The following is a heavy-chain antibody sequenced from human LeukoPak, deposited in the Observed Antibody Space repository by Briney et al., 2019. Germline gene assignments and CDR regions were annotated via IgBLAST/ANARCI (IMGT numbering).Heavy chain of an antibody. D-gene: IGHD1-26*01. CDR1: GSTLTELS. J-gene: IGHJ4*02. V-gene: IGHV1-24*01. CDR2: FDPEDGET. Sequence: ASVKVSCKVSGSTLTELSMHWVRQAPGKGLEWMGGFDPEDGETIYAQKFQGRVTMTEDTSTDTAYMELSSLRSEDTAVYYCATFNSGSYNTAYNYWGQGTLVTVSS. CDR3: ATFNSGSYNTAYNY.